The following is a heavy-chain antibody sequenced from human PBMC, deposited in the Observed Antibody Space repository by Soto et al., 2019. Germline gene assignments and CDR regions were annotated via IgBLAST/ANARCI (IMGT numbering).Heavy chain of an antibody. J-gene: IGHJ6*02. CDR1: GGSISSSSYY. D-gene: IGHD6-19*01. CDR2: IYYSGST. Sequence: SETLSLTCTVSGGSISSSSYYWGWIRQPPGKGLEWIGSIYYSGSTFYNPSLKSRVTISVDTSKNQFSLKLSSVTAADTAVYYCASQGQWLVAYYYYGMDGWGQGTTVTVSS. CDR3: ASQGQWLVAYYYYGMDG. V-gene: IGHV4-39*01.